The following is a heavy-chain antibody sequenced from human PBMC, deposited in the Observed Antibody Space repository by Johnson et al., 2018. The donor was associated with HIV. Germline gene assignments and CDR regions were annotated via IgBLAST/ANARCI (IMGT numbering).Heavy chain of an antibody. J-gene: IGHJ3*01. Sequence: QVQLVESGGGVVQPGRSLRLSCAASGFTFSSYAMHWVRQAPGKGLAGVAVISYDGSNKYDADSVRGGFTISRDNSKNTLYLQMNSLRAEDTVVYYCARDGHGIWENAAFDVWGQGTMVTVSS. D-gene: IGHD1-26*01. V-gene: IGHV3-30*04. CDR3: ARDGHGIWENAAFDV. CDR2: ISYDGSNK. CDR1: GFTFSSYA.